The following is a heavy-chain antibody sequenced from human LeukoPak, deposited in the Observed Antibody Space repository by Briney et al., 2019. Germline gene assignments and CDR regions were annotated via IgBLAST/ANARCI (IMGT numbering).Heavy chain of an antibody. J-gene: IGHJ4*02. CDR1: GGSISSSNW. D-gene: IGHD7-27*01. CDR2: IYHSGST. Sequence: SGTLSLTCAVSGGSISSSNWWSWVRQPPGKGLEWIGEIYHSGSTYYNPSLKSRVTISVDRSKNQFSLKLSSVTAADTAVYYCARVGPTGDRYYFDYWGQGTLVTVSS. V-gene: IGHV4-4*02. CDR3: ARVGPTGDRYYFDY.